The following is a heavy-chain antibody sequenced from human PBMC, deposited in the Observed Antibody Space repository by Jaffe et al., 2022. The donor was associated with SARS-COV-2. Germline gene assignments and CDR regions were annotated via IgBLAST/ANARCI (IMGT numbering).Heavy chain of an antibody. CDR2: IYYSGST. CDR1: GGSISSYY. CDR3: ARHGPILWSPDAFDI. V-gene: IGHV4-59*08. D-gene: IGHD2-21*01. J-gene: IGHJ3*02. Sequence: QVQLQESGPGLVKPSETLSLTCTVSGGSISSYYWSWIRQPPGKGLEWIGYIYYSGSTNYNPSLKSRVTISVDTSKNQFSLKLSSVTAADTAVYYCARHGPILWSPDAFDIWGQGTMVTVSS.